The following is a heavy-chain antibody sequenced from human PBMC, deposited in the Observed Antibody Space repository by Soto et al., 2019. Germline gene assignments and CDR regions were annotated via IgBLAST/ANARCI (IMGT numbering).Heavy chain of an antibody. CDR2: IYYSGST. CDR1: GGSISSYY. J-gene: IGHJ3*02. Sequence: SETLSLTCTVSGGSISSYYWSWIRQPPGKGLEWIGYIYYSGSTNYNPSLKSRVTISVDTSKNQFSLKLSSVTAADTAVYYCARGDGKDDAFDIWGQGTMVTVSS. V-gene: IGHV4-59*01. CDR3: ARGDGKDDAFDI.